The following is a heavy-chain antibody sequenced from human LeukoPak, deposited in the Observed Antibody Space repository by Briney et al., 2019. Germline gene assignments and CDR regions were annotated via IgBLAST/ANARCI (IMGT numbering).Heavy chain of an antibody. CDR1: GGTISSGDYY. CDR3: ARDPSGYWFDY. Sequence: SETLSLTCTVSGGTISSGDYYWSWIRQPPGKGLEWIGYIYYSGSTYYNPSLKSRVTISVDTSKNQFSLKLSSVTAADTAVYYCARDPSGYWFDYWGQGTLVTVSS. CDR2: IYYSGST. V-gene: IGHV4-30-4*08. D-gene: IGHD2-2*03. J-gene: IGHJ4*02.